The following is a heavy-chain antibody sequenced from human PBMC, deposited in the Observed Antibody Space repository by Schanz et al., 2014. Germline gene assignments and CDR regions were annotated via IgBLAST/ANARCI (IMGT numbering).Heavy chain of an antibody. D-gene: IGHD3-3*01. CDR2: ISSSSTYI. CDR3: VKDIYDFWSGNFDY. V-gene: IGHV3-21*02. J-gene: IGHJ4*02. CDR1: GFTFSTYT. Sequence: DVQLVESGGGLVKPGGSLRLSCAASGFTFSTYTMNWVRQAPGKGLEWVSSISSSSTYIYYTDSLKGRFTISRDNAKNSLYLQMNSLRAEDTALYFCVKDIYDFWSGNFDYWGQGTLVTVSS.